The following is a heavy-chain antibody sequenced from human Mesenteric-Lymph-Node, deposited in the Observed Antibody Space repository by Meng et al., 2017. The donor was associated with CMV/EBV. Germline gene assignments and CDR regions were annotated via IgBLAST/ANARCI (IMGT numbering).Heavy chain of an antibody. Sequence: GESLKISCAASGFSFSGYAMSWVRLAPGKGLEWVSTISGSGGSTYYADSVKGRFTSSRDNSKNTLYLQMNNLRSEDTAVYYCAKQAGGSGSTNWFDPWGQGTLVTVSS. CDR2: ISGSGGST. D-gene: IGHD1-26*01. J-gene: IGHJ5*02. CDR3: AKQAGGSGSTNWFDP. V-gene: IGHV3-23*01. CDR1: GFSFSGYA.